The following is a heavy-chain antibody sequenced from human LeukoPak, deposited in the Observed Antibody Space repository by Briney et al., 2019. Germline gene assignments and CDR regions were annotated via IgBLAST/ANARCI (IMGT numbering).Heavy chain of an antibody. Sequence: KESGPTLVKPTQTLRLTCTFSGISLTTSGGGVGWIRQPPGKALEWLALIYWDDDKRYSPSLKSRLTITKDTSKNQVVLTMTNMDPVDTATYYCAPLQSGDYFDYWGQGTLVTVSS. CDR2: IYWDDDK. V-gene: IGHV2-5*02. J-gene: IGHJ4*02. CDR1: GISLTTSGGG. CDR3: APLQSGDYFDY. D-gene: IGHD3-3*01.